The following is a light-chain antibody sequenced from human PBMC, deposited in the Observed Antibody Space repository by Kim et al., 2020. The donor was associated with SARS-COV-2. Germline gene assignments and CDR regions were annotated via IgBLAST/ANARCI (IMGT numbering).Light chain of an antibody. CDR1: QSVSSN. Sequence: EIVMTQSPATLSVSPGERATLSCRASQSVSSNLAWYQQKPGQAPRLLIYGASTRATGIPARFSGSGSGTEFTLTISSLQSEDFAVYYCQQYNNWPFFVGGTKVDIK. CDR3: QQYNNWPF. CDR2: GAS. V-gene: IGKV3-15*01. J-gene: IGKJ4*01.